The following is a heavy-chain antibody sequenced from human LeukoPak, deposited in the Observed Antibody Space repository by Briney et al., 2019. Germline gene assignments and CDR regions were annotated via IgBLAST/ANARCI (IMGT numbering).Heavy chain of an antibody. CDR1: LFTFSSYG. CDR2: IWYDGSNK. Sequence: GRSLRLSCGASLFTFSSYGMHWVRQAPGKGLEWVAVIWYDGSNKYYADSVKGRFTISRDNSKNTLYLQMNSLRAEDTAVYYCASDGIQLWGPLDYWGQGTLVTVSS. J-gene: IGHJ4*02. CDR3: ASDGIQLWGPLDY. V-gene: IGHV3-33*01. D-gene: IGHD5-18*01.